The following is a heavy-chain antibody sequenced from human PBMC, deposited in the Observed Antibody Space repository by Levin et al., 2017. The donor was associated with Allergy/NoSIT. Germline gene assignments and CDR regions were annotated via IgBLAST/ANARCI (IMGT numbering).Heavy chain of an antibody. J-gene: IGHJ3*02. CDR2: ISWNSGAI. CDR3: AATTGTTLWVMGGAFDI. D-gene: IGHD1-1*01. Sequence: PGGSLRLSCAASGFTFDDYAMHWVRQPPGKGLEWVSGISWNSGAIGYADSVKGRFTISRDNAKNSLYLRMHSLRIEDTALYYCAATTGTTLWVMGGAFDIWGQGTMVTVSS. V-gene: IGHV3-9*01. CDR1: GFTFDDYA.